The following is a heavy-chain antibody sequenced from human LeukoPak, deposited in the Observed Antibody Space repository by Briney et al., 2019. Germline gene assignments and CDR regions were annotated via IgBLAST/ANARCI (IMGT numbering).Heavy chain of an antibody. CDR2: INHSGST. CDR3: ARVGGNSGYDGYFDY. Sequence: PSETLSLTCAVYGGSFSGYYWSWIRQPPGKGLEWIGEINHSGSTNYNPSLKSRVTISVDTSKNQFSLKLSSVTAADTAVYYCARVGGNSGYDGYFDYWGQGTLVTVSS. CDR1: GGSFSGYY. J-gene: IGHJ4*02. D-gene: IGHD5-12*01. V-gene: IGHV4-34*01.